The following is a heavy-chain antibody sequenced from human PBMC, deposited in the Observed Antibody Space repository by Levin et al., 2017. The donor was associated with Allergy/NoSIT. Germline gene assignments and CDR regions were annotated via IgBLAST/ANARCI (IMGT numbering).Heavy chain of an antibody. J-gene: IGHJ4*02. V-gene: IGHV4-59*01. CDR2: IYYSGST. CDR3: ARSDSSGYPPTH. CDR1: GGSISSYY. Sequence: SQTLSLTCTVSGGSISSYYWSWIRQPPGKGLEWIGYIYYSGSTNYNPSLKSRVTISVDTSKNQFSLKLSSVTAADTAVYYCARSDSSGYPPTHWGQGTLVTVSS. D-gene: IGHD3-22*01.